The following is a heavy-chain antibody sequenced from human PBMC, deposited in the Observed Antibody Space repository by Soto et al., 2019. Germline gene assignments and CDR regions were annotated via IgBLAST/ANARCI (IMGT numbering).Heavy chain of an antibody. D-gene: IGHD4-17*01. CDR2: ISSSSSYI. CDR1: GFTFSSYS. V-gene: IGHV3-21*01. Sequence: EVQLVESGGGLVKPGGSLRLSCAASGFTFSSYSMNWVRQAPGKGLEWVSSISSSSSYIYYADSVKGRFTISRDNAKNSLYLQMNSLRAEDTAVYYCARCLSTEPDYYGMDVWGQETTVTVSS. CDR3: ARCLSTEPDYYGMDV. J-gene: IGHJ6*02.